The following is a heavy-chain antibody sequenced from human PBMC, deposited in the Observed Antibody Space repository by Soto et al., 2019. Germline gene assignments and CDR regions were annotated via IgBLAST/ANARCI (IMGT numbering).Heavy chain of an antibody. D-gene: IGHD3-3*01. CDR1: GFTFSSYA. CDR3: ARSGLYFYDFWSGYPAPFDY. V-gene: IGHV3-23*01. Sequence: EVQLLESGGGLVQPGGSLRLSCAASGFTFSSYAMSWVRQAPGKGLEWVSAISGSGGSTYYADSVKGRFTISRDNSKNTLYLQMNSLRAEDTAVYYCARSGLYFYDFWSGYPAPFDYWGQGTLVTVSS. CDR2: ISGSGGST. J-gene: IGHJ4*02.